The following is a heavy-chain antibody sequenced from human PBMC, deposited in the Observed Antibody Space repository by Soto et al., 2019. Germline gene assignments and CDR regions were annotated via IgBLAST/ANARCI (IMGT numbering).Heavy chain of an antibody. CDR3: ARNYYDSSGIKDDAFDI. J-gene: IGHJ3*02. Sequence: SETLSLTCTVSGGSISSGGYYWSWIRQHPGKGLEWIGYIYYSGSTYYNPSLKSRVTISVDTSKNQFSLKLSSVTAADTSVYYFARNYYDSSGIKDDAFDIWGQGTMVTVSS. V-gene: IGHV4-31*03. CDR2: IYYSGST. D-gene: IGHD3-22*01. CDR1: GGSISSGGYY.